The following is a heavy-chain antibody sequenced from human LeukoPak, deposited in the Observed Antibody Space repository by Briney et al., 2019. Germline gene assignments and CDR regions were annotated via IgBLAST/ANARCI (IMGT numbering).Heavy chain of an antibody. D-gene: IGHD2-2*01. V-gene: IGHV1-18*04. J-gene: IGHJ5*02. CDR2: ISAYNGNT. CDR1: GYSFTSYW. CDR3: ARDLSLPAAMFWFDP. Sequence: GESLKISCKGSGYSFTSYWIGWVRRAPGQGLEWMGWISAYNGNTNYAQKLQGRVTMTTDTSTSTAYMELRSLRSDDTAVCYCARDLSLPAAMFWFDPWGQGTLVTVSS.